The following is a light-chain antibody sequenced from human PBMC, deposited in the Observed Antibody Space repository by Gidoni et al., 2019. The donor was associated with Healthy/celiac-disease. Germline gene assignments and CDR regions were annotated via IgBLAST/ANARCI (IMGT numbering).Light chain of an antibody. J-gene: IGKJ2*01. V-gene: IGKV1-39*01. Sequence: DIQMTQSRSSLSASVGDRVTITCRASQCISSYLTWYQQQPGKAPKLLIDAASRLQSGVPSRFRGSCSGTDFTLTISSLQPEDCATYYCQQSYSTPPYTFGQGTKLEIK. CDR1: QCISSY. CDR3: QQSYSTPPYT. CDR2: AAS.